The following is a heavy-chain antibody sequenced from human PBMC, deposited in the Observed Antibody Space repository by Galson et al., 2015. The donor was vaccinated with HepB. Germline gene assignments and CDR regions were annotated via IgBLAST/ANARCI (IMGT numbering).Heavy chain of an antibody. J-gene: IGHJ4*02. Sequence: SCKASGYTFTGYYMHWVRQAPGQGLEWMGWINLNSGGTNYAQKFQGWVTMTRDTSISTAYMELSRLRSDDTAVYYCARGSPYGDFLFDYWGQGTLVTVSS. D-gene: IGHD4-17*01. CDR2: INLNSGGT. V-gene: IGHV1-2*04. CDR1: GYTFTGYY. CDR3: ARGSPYGDFLFDY.